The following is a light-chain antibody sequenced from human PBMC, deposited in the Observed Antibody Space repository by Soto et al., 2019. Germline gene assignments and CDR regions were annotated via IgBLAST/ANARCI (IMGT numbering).Light chain of an antibody. Sequence: EIVMTQSPATMSVSAGERVTLSCRASQSVSSNLAWYQQQPGQAPRLLIYGASTRDTGIPARFSGSGSGTDFTLTISRLQSEEFAVYYCQQYNNWPPLTFGGGTQVELK. CDR3: QQYNNWPPLT. V-gene: IGKV3D-15*01. CDR1: QSVSSN. J-gene: IGKJ4*01. CDR2: GAS.